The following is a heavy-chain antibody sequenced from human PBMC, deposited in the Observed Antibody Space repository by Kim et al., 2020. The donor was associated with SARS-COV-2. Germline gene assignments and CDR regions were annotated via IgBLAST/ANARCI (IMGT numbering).Heavy chain of an antibody. Sequence: GGSLRLSCAASGFTFSSYGMHWVRQAPGKGLEWVAVISYDGSNKYYADSVKGRFTISRDNSKNTLYLQMNSLRAEDTAVYYCASLCGGDCNFDYWGQGTL. D-gene: IGHD2-21*02. V-gene: IGHV3-33*05. J-gene: IGHJ4*02. CDR3: ASLCGGDCNFDY. CDR2: ISYDGSNK. CDR1: GFTFSSYG.